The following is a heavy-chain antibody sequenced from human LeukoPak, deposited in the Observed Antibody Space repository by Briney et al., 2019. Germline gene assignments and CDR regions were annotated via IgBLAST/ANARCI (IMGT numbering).Heavy chain of an antibody. V-gene: IGHV7-4-1*02. J-gene: IGHJ4*02. CDR3: ARGGPFDY. Sequence: GASVTVSFKASGYTFTDYTVNWVGQAPGQGLEWMGWIKTNTGNPTYAQGFTGRFVFSLDSSVSTAYLQISSLKAEDTAMYYCARGGPFDYWGQGTLVTVSS. CDR1: GYTFTDYT. D-gene: IGHD3/OR15-3a*01. CDR2: IKTNTGNP.